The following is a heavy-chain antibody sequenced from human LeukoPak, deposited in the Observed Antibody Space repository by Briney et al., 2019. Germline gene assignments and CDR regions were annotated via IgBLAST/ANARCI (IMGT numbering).Heavy chain of an antibody. CDR2: IYYSGST. D-gene: IGHD3-10*01. V-gene: IGHV4-39*01. Sequence: SKTLSLTCTVSGGSISSSSYYWGWIGQPPGKGLEWIGSIYYSGSTYYNPSLKSRVTISVDTSKNQFSLKLSSVTAADTAVYYCARLNYYGSGSPTGDYWGQGTLVTVSS. CDR3: ARLNYYGSGSPTGDY. CDR1: GGSISSSSYY. J-gene: IGHJ4*02.